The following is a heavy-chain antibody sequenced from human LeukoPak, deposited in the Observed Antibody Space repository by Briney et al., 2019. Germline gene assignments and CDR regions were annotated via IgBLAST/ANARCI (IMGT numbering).Heavy chain of an antibody. Sequence: GGSLRLSCTASGFSFSTYAMTWVRQAPGKGLEWISSMSSGSRYIYYADSVRGRFTISRDNTKNSLYLLTNNLRAEDTAIYYCARDRPTGASRVFVVQWGQGTPVTVSS. CDR3: ARDRPTGASRVFVVQ. D-gene: IGHD2-15*01. CDR1: GFSFSTYA. V-gene: IGHV3-21*06. J-gene: IGHJ4*02. CDR2: MSSGSRYI.